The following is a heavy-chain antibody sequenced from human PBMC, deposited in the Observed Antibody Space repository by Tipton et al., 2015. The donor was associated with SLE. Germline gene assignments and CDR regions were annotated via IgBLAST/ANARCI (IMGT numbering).Heavy chain of an antibody. CDR1: GYSISSAYY. CDR2: INHSGST. Sequence: TLSLTCTVCGYSISSAYYWSWIRQPPGKGLEWIGEINHSGSTNYNPSLKSRVTISVDRSKNQFSLKLSSVTAADTAVYYCARGADYYDSSGYRHWGQGTLVTVSS. CDR3: ARGADYYDSSGYRH. D-gene: IGHD3-22*01. J-gene: IGHJ4*02. V-gene: IGHV4-38-2*02.